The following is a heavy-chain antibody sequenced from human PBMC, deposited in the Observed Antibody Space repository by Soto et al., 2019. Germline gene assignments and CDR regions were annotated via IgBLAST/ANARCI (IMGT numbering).Heavy chain of an antibody. CDR2: IRSKANSYAT. CDR1: GFTFSGSA. CDR3: TSTPVAGSL. D-gene: IGHD6-19*01. Sequence: VQLVESGGGLVQPGGSLKLSCAASGFTFSGSAMHWVRQASGKGLEWVGRIRSKANSYATAYAASVKGRFTISRDDSKNTAYLQMNSLKTEDTAVYYCTSTPVAGSLWGQGTLVTVSS. V-gene: IGHV3-73*02. J-gene: IGHJ4*02.